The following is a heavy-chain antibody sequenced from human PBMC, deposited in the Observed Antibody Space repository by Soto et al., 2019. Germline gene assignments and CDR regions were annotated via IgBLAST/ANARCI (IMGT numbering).Heavy chain of an antibody. V-gene: IGHV3-21*01. J-gene: IGHJ4*02. CDR2: ISSSSSNL. Sequence: EVHLVESGGGLVKPGESLRVSCATSGFSFSTYSMNWVRQAPGKGLEWVSSISSSSSNLLYADSVKGRFTISRDNAKNSLYLHMNSLRGEDTAVYYCARGATATPTDYWGQGTLVTVSS. CDR3: ARGATATPTDY. D-gene: IGHD6-25*01. CDR1: GFSFSTYS.